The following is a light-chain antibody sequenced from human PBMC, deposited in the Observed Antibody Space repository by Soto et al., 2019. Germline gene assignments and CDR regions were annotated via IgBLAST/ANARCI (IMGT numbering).Light chain of an antibody. CDR2: NAS. J-gene: IGKJ1*01. Sequence: DIQMTQSPSSLSASVGDRVTITCRASQIISTYLNWYQQKPGKAPKLLIYNASTLQSGVPSRFSGSGSGTDFTLSISSLQPEDFATYYCQQNYNTPQTFGQGTKVEIK. CDR1: QIISTY. CDR3: QQNYNTPQT. V-gene: IGKV1-39*01.